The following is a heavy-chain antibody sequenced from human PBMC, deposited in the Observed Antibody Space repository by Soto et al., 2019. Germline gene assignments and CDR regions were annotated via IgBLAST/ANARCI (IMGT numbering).Heavy chain of an antibody. CDR1: GGSISSGDYY. Sequence: SETLSLTCTVSGGSISSGDYYWSWIRQPPGKGLEWIGYIYYSGSTYYNPSLKSRVTISVDTSKNQFSLKLSSVTAADTAVYYCARESAVAGSFDYWGQGTLVTVSS. D-gene: IGHD6-19*01. CDR2: IYYSGST. J-gene: IGHJ4*02. CDR3: ARESAVAGSFDY. V-gene: IGHV4-30-4*01.